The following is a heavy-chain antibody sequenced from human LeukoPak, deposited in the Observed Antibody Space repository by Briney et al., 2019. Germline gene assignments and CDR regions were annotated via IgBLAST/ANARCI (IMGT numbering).Heavy chain of an antibody. D-gene: IGHD6-13*01. V-gene: IGHV1-46*01. CDR2: INPSGGST. CDR3: ARDGGGYSSSLFYYYYYYMDV. Sequence: GASVKVSCKASGYTFTSYYMHWVRQAPGQGLEWMGMINPSGGSTSYAQKFQGRVTMTRDMSTSTVYMELSSLRSEDTAVYYCARDGGGYSSSLFYYYYYYMDVWGKGTTVTVSS. J-gene: IGHJ6*03. CDR1: GYTFTSYY.